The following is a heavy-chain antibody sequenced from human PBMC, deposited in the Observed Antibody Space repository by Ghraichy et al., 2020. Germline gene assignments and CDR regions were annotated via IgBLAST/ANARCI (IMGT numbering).Heavy chain of an antibody. CDR2: INHSGST. V-gene: IGHV4-34*01. D-gene: IGHD4-17*01. Sequence: SQTLSLTCAVYGGSFSGYYWSWIRQPPGKGLEWIGEINHSGSTNYNPSLKSRVTISVDTSKNQFSLKLSSVTAADTAVYYCARVYIGSRSYGWFDPWGQGTLVTVSS. CDR3: ARVYIGSRSYGWFDP. CDR1: GGSFSGYY. J-gene: IGHJ5*02.